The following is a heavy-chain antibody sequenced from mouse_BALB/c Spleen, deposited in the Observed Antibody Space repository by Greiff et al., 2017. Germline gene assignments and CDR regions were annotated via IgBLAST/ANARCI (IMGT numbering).Heavy chain of an antibody. CDR1: GYTFTSYW. V-gene: IGHV1S81*02. J-gene: IGHJ3*01. CDR2: INPSNGRT. Sequence: QVQLQQPGAELVKPGASVKLSCKASGYTFTSYWMHWVKQRPGQGLEWIGEINPSNGRTNYNEKFKSKATLTVDKSSSTAYMQLSSLTSEDSAVYYCARWATMITWFAYWGQGTLVTVSA. D-gene: IGHD2-4*01. CDR3: ARWATMITWFAY.